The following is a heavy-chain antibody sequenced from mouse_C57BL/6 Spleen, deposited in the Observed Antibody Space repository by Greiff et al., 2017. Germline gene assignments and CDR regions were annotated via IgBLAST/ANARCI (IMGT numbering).Heavy chain of an antibody. D-gene: IGHD1-1*01. Sequence: QVQLQQPGAELVKPGASVKLSCKASGYTFTSYWMHWVKQRPGQGLEWIGEIDPSNSYTNYNQKFKGKSTLTVDKSSSTAYMQLSSLTSEDSAVYECARGDYYGSGDGYWGQGTTLTVSS. J-gene: IGHJ2*01. CDR3: ARGDYYGSGDGY. V-gene: IGHV1-69*01. CDR2: IDPSNSYT. CDR1: GYTFTSYW.